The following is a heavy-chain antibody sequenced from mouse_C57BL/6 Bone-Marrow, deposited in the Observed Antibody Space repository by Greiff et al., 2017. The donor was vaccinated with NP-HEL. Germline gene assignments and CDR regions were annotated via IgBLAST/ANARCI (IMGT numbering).Heavy chain of an antibody. CDR1: GYSITSDY. V-gene: IGHV3-8*01. CDR3: AGLRANRGYYALDY. D-gene: IGHD4-1*01. CDR2: ISYSGST. Sequence: VQLQESGPGLAKPSQTLSLTCSATGYSITSDYWNWIRKFPGNKLEYMGYISYSGSTYYTPSLKGRISITRDTPKHQYYLQMISVTTEDTATYDCAGLRANRGYYALDYWGQGTSVTVSS. J-gene: IGHJ4*01.